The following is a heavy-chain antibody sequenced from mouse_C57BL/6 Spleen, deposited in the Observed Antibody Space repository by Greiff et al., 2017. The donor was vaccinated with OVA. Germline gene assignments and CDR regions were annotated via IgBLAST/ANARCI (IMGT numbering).Heavy chain of an antibody. CDR3: ARDGDRDYGAWFAY. Sequence: ESGPGLVKPSQSLSLTCSVTGYSITSGYYWNWIRQFPGNKLEWMGYISYDGSNNYNPSLKNRISITRDTSKNQFFLKLNSVTTEDTATYYCARDGDRDYGAWFAYWGQGTLVTVSA. CDR2: ISYDGSN. J-gene: IGHJ3*01. D-gene: IGHD2-4*01. V-gene: IGHV3-6*01. CDR1: GYSITSGYY.